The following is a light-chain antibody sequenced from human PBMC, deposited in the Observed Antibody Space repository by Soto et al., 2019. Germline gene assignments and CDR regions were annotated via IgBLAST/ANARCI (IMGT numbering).Light chain of an antibody. J-gene: IGKJ4*01. CDR1: QSISSY. CDR2: AAS. CDR3: QTSYSTPDT. V-gene: IGKV1-39*01. Sequence: DIQMTQSPSSLSASVGDRVTITCRASQSISSYLNWYQQKPGKAPKLLIYAASSLQSGVPSRFSGSGSGTDFTLTISSLQPEDCATYYCQTSYSTPDTFGGGTKVEIK.